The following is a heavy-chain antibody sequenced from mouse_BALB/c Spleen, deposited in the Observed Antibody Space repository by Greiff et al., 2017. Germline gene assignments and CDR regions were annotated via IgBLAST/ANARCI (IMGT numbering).Heavy chain of an antibody. J-gene: IGHJ4*01. D-gene: IGHD2-10*02. CDR1: GFSLTSYG. CDR2: IWAGGST. CDR3: ARGYGNYGYYAMDY. V-gene: IGHV2-9*02. Sequence: VKLMESGPGLVAPSQSLSITCTVSGFSLTSYGVHWVRQPPGKGLEWLGVIWAGGSTNYNSALMSRLSISKDNSKSQVFLKMNSLQTDDTAMYYCARGYGNYGYYAMDYWGQGTSVTVSS.